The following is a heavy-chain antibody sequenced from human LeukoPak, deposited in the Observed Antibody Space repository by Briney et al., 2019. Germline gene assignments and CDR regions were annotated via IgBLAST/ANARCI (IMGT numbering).Heavy chain of an antibody. Sequence: SKTLSLTCTVSGGSISTYYWSWIRQTPGKGLEWIGYVHDSGTTNYNPSLKGRVTISSDTSKNQFSLNLRPVGAADTATYYCARHGGSLGYFDYWGHGTLVTVSS. CDR3: ARHGGSLGYFDY. V-gene: IGHV4-59*08. CDR2: VHDSGTT. D-gene: IGHD1-26*01. J-gene: IGHJ4*01. CDR1: GGSISTYY.